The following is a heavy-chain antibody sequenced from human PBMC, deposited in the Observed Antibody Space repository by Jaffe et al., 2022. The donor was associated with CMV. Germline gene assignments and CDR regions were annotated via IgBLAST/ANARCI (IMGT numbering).Heavy chain of an antibody. CDR2: ISGSGGST. CDR1: GFTFSSYA. J-gene: IGHJ4*02. V-gene: IGHV3-23*01. Sequence: EVQLLESGGGLVQPGGSLRLSCAASGFTFSSYAMSWVRQAPGKGLEWVSAISGSGGSTYYADSVKGRFTISRDNSKNTLYLQMNSLRAEDTAVYYCARYRDYVSRYFDYWGQGTLVTVSS. D-gene: IGHD3-16*01. CDR3: ARYRDYVSRYFDY.